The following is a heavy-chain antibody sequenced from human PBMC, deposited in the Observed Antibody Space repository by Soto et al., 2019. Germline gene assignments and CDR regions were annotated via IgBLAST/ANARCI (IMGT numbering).Heavy chain of an antibody. D-gene: IGHD6-19*01. CDR2: IYYSGST. CDR1: GGSISISSYY. V-gene: IGHV4-39*01. J-gene: IGHJ5*02. Sequence: PSETLSLTCTVSGGSISISSYYWGWIRQPPGKGLEWIGSIYYSGSTYYNPSLKSRVTISVDTSKNQFSLKLSSVTAADTAVYYCARSFQWLVRPYNWFDPWGQGTLVTVSS. CDR3: ARSFQWLVRPYNWFDP.